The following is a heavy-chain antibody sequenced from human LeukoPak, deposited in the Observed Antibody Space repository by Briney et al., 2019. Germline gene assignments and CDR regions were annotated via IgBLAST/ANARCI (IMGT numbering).Heavy chain of an antibody. V-gene: IGHV3-64*01. D-gene: IGHD4-23*01. CDR2: ISSNGGST. CDR3: ARGGATVVTRGDI. J-gene: IGHJ3*02. CDR1: GFTFSSYA. Sequence: GGSLRLSCAASGFTFSSYAMHWVRQAPGKGLEYVSAISSNGGSTYYANSVKGRFTISRDNSKNTLYLQMGSLRAEDMAVYYCARGGATVVTRGDICGQGTMVTVSS.